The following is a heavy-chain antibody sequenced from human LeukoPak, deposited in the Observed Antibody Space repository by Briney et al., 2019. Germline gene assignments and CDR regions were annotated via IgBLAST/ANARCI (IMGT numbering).Heavy chain of an antibody. CDR1: GYTFTSYG. CDR3: STADPYQSVSNDAFDI. D-gene: IGHD2-2*01. Sequence: ASVKVSCKASGYTFTSYGISWVRQAPGQGLEWMGWISAYNGNTNYAQKLQGRVTMTTDTSTSTAYMELRSLRSEDTAVYYYSTADPYQSVSNDAFDIWGQGTMVTVSS. J-gene: IGHJ3*02. V-gene: IGHV1-18*01. CDR2: ISAYNGNT.